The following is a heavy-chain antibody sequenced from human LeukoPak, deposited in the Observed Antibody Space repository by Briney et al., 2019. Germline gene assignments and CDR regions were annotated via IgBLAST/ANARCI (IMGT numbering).Heavy chain of an antibody. D-gene: IGHD5-12*01. CDR2: IYYSGST. CDR1: GGSISSYY. CDR3: ARGGGMVAKNFDY. Sequence: PSETLSLTCTVPGGSISSYYWSWIRQPPGKGLEWIGYIYYSGSTNYNPSLKSRVTISVDTSKNQFSLKLSSVTAADTAVYYCARGGGMVAKNFDYWGQGTLVTVSS. J-gene: IGHJ4*02. V-gene: IGHV4-59*01.